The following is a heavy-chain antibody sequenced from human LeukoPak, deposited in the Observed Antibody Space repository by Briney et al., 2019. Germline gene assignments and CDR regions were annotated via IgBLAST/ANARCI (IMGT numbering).Heavy chain of an antibody. CDR2: IYSSGST. V-gene: IGHV4-59*10. CDR3: ARTPIYYFDNSGYYN. J-gene: IGHJ4*02. Sequence: KPSETLSLTCAVYGGSFSGYYWSWIRQPAGKGLEWIGLIYSSGSTSYNPSLKSRVTMSVDTSKKQFSLRLSSVTAADTAVYYCARTPIYYFDNSGYYNWGQGTLVTVSS. CDR1: GGSFSGYY. D-gene: IGHD3-22*01.